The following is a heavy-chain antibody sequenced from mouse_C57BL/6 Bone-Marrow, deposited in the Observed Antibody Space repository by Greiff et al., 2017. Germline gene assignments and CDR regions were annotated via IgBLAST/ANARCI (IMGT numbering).Heavy chain of an antibody. Sequence: DVKLVESGGGLVQPGGSLKLSCAASGFTFSDYYMYWVRQTPEKRLEWVAYISNGGGSTYYPDTVKGRFTISRDNAKNTLYLQMSRLKSEDTAMYYCARHDGPAWFAYWGQGTLVTVSA. CDR2: ISNGGGST. CDR3: ARHDGPAWFAY. J-gene: IGHJ3*01. CDR1: GFTFSDYY. D-gene: IGHD2-3*01. V-gene: IGHV5-12*01.